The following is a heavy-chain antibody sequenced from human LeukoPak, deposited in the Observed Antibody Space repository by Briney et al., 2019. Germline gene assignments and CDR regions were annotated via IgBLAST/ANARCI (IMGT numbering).Heavy chain of an antibody. J-gene: IGHJ4*02. CDR3: ARDLPPLDY. V-gene: IGHV3-30-3*01. CDR1: GFTFSTFA. CDR2: TSYDETNK. Sequence: GGSLRLSCAASGFTFSTFAMHWVRQAPGKGLEWVALTSYDETNKRYADSVKGRYTISRDNSKNTLYLQMTSLRVEDTAVYYCARDLPPLDYWGQGILVTVSS.